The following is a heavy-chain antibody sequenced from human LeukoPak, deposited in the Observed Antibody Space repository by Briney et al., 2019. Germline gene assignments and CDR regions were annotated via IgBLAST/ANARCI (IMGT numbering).Heavy chain of an antibody. CDR3: ARVRESSSSPSYYYYYMDV. CDR1: GGSISSDSYY. CDR2: INHSGST. D-gene: IGHD6-6*01. Sequence: PSETLSLTCTVSGGSISSDSYYWGWIRQPPGKGLEWIGEINHSGSTNYNPSLKSRVTISVDTSKNQFSLKLSSVTAADTAVYYCARVRESSSSPSYYYYYMDVWGKGTTVTVSS. J-gene: IGHJ6*03. V-gene: IGHV4-39*07.